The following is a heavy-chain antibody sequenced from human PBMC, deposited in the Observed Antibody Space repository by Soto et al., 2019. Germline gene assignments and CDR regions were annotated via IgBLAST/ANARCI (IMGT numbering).Heavy chain of an antibody. CDR2: ITHDASND. CDR1: GFSFSGYG. V-gene: IGHV3-30*18. CDR3: AKEKKFDYYFGLDV. D-gene: IGHD3-10*01. J-gene: IGHJ6*02. Sequence: GGSLRLSCAASGFSFSGYGMHWVRQAPGKGLEWVARITHDASNDYYVDSVKGRFTISRDNSGNTLYLQMISLRPEDTAVYYWAKEKKFDYYFGLDVWGQGTTVTVSS.